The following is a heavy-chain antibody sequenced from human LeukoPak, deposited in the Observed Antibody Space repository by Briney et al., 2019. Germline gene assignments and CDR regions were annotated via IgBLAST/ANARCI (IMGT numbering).Heavy chain of an antibody. V-gene: IGHV1-2*02. CDR2: SNPNSGST. CDR1: GYTFIGYY. D-gene: IGHD3-10*01. Sequence: GASVKVSCKASGYTFIGYYMHSVRQAPGQGLEWMGWSNPNSGSTNYAQKFQGRVTMTRDTSISTAYMELSRLRSDDTAVYYCAREGRITMVRENLFDAWSQGTLVTAS. J-gene: IGHJ5*02. CDR3: AREGRITMVRENLFDA.